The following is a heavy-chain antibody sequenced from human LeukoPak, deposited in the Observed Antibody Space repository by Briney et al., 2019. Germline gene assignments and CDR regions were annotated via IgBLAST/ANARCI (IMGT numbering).Heavy chain of an antibody. J-gene: IGHJ4*02. CDR3: AKDAALYPFFFDY. V-gene: IGHV3-23*01. D-gene: IGHD3-16*01. CDR2: ISVSGNT. CDR1: GFTLSSYA. Sequence: PGGSLRLSCAASGFTLSSYAMSWVRQGPGKGLEWVSAISVSGNTYHADSVKGRFTISRDSSKNTLYLQMDTLRAEDTAVYYCAKDAALYPFFFDYWGQGTLVTVSS.